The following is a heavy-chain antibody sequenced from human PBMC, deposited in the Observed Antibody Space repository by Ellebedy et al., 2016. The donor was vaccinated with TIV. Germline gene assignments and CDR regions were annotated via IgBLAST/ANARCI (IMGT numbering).Heavy chain of an antibody. V-gene: IGHV4-4*02. J-gene: IGHJ5*02. CDR2: IYHSGST. D-gene: IGHD2/OR15-2a*01. CDR3: ARANPFYGPNWFDP. Sequence: MPSETLSLTCAVSGGSISSSNWWSWVRQPPGKGLEWIGEIYHSGSTNYNPSLKSRVTISVDTSKNQFSLKLSSVTAADTAVYYCARANPFYGPNWFDPWGQGTLVTVSS. CDR1: GGSISSSNW.